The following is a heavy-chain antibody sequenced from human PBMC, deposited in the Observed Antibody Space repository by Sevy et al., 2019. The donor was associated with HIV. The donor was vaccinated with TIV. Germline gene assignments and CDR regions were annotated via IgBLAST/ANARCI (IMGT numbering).Heavy chain of an antibody. CDR1: GYTFTSYG. CDR2: ISAYNGNT. J-gene: IGHJ1*01. V-gene: IGHV1-18*01. Sequence: ASVKVSCKASGYTFTSYGISWVRQAPGQGLEWMGWISAYNGNTNYAQKLQGRVTMTTDTSTSTAYMELRSLRSDDTAVYYCARGVYYYDRPAGDGEYFQHWGQGTLVTVSS. D-gene: IGHD3-22*01. CDR3: ARGVYYYDRPAGDGEYFQH.